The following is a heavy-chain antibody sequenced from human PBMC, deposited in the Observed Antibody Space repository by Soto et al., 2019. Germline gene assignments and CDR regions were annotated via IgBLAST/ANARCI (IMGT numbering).Heavy chain of an antibody. CDR2: MNPNSGNT. V-gene: IGHV1-8*01. CDR1: GYTFTSYD. Sequence: ASVKVSCKASGYTFTSYDINRVRQATGQGLEWMGWMNPNSGNTGYAQKFQGRVTMTRNTSISTAYMELSSLRSEDTAVYYCARASTDYYDSSGYPSQDYWGQGTLVTVSS. CDR3: ARASTDYYDSSGYPSQDY. J-gene: IGHJ4*02. D-gene: IGHD3-22*01.